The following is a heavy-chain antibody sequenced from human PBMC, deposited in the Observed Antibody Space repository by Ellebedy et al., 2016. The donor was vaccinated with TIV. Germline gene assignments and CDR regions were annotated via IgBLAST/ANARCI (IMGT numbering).Heavy chain of an antibody. CDR1: GDSLSRSSYY. CDR3: ARNPPTYNWVDS. V-gene: IGHV4-39*01. J-gene: IGHJ5*01. Sequence: PGGSLRLSCTVSGDSLSRSSYYWGWFRQPPGKGLEWIGNIYYSGDTDYNPSLKSRVTMSVSTSKNQFSLNLRSVTAADTAVYYCARNPPTYNWVDSWGQGILVTVSS. CDR2: IYYSGDT.